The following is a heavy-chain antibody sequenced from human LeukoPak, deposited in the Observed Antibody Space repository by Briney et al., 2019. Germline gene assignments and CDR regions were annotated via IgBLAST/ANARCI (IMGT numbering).Heavy chain of an antibody. D-gene: IGHD3-22*01. Sequence: SQTLSLTCTVSGGSISSGDYYWSWIRQPPGKGLEWIGYIYYSESTYYNPSLKSRVTISVDTSKNQFSLKLSSVTAADTAVYYCARGSNYYDSSGYYIPDFDYWGQGTLVTVSS. V-gene: IGHV4-30-4*08. CDR2: IYYSEST. J-gene: IGHJ4*02. CDR3: ARGSNYYDSSGYYIPDFDY. CDR1: GGSISSGDYY.